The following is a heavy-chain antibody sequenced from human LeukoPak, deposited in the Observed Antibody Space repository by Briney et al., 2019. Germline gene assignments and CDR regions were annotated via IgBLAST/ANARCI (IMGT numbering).Heavy chain of an antibody. J-gene: IGHJ4*02. CDR3: ARGIQYYYHSGAYLDY. CDR1: GYTFNGYY. V-gene: IGHV1-2*02. D-gene: IGHD3-22*01. CDR2: INPNSGGT. Sequence: ASVKVPCKASGYTFNGYYMHWVRQAPGQGLEWMGWINPNSGGTNYAQKFQGRVTMTRDTAISTAYMELSRLRADDTAMYYCARGIQYYYHSGAYLDYWGQGTLVTVSS.